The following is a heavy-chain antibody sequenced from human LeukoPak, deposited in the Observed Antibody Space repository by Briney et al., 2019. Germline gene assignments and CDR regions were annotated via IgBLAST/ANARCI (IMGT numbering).Heavy chain of an antibody. CDR2: INHSGST. J-gene: IGHJ4*02. CDR1: GGSFSGYY. CDR3: ARCHYDYIWGSYRYTIRGGHYFDY. V-gene: IGHV4-34*01. Sequence: PSETLSLTCAVYGGSFSGYYWSWIRQPPGKGLEWIGEINHSGSTNYNPSLKSRVTISVDTSKNQFSLKLSSVTAADTAVYYCARCHYDYIWGSYRYTIRGGHYFDYWVQGTLVTVSS. D-gene: IGHD3-16*02.